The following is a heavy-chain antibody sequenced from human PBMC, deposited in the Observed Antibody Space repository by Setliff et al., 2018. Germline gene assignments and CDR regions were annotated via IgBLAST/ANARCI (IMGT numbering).Heavy chain of an antibody. J-gene: IGHJ4*02. CDR2: IHVDGITT. V-gene: IGHV3-23*01. D-gene: IGHD3-10*01. CDR1: SFNLANYA. Sequence: PGGSLRLSCVASSFNLANYAVTWVRQAPGKGLEWVSSIHVDGITTYYADSVKGRFTISRDNAKNSLSLQMNSLRTEDTAVYYCFGAGTCSYWGQGTLVTVSS. CDR3: FGAGTCSY.